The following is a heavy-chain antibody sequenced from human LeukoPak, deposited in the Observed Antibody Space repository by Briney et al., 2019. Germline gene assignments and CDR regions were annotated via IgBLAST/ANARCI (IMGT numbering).Heavy chain of an antibody. Sequence: GGSLRLSCAASGFTFSDYYMSWIRPAPGKGLEWVSYISSGGSTIYYADSVKGRFTISRDNAKNSLFLQINSLRADDTAVYYCAKDLGVYCSTPSCPADYWGQGTLVTVSS. J-gene: IGHJ4*02. D-gene: IGHD2-2*01. CDR2: ISSGGSTI. CDR3: AKDLGVYCSTPSCPADY. V-gene: IGHV3-11*01. CDR1: GFTFSDYY.